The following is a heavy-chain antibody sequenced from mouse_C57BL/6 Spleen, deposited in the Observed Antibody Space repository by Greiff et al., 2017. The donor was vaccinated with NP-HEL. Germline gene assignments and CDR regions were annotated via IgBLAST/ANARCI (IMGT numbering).Heavy chain of an antibody. V-gene: IGHV5-17*01. CDR2: ISSGSSTI. CDR3: AMGSTVVAHYFDY. Sequence: EVHLVESGGGLVKPGGSLKLSCAASGFTFSDYGMHWVRQAPEKGLEWVAYISSGSSTIYYADTVKGRFTISRDNAKNTLFLQMTSLRSEDTAMYYCAMGSTVVAHYFDYWGQGTTLTVSS. J-gene: IGHJ2*01. CDR1: GFTFSDYG. D-gene: IGHD1-1*01.